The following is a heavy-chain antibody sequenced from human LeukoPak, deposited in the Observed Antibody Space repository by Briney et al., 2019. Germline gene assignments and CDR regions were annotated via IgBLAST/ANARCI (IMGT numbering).Heavy chain of an antibody. CDR3: AKSPDGSWSYLYDY. CDR2: ISDSGGST. J-gene: IGHJ4*02. CDR1: GFTFNNYA. Sequence: GGSLRLSCTASGFTFNNYAMSWVRQAPGKGLEWVSAISDSGGSTYYADSVKGRFTISRDNSKNTLYLQMNSLRAEDTAVYYCAKSPDGSWSYLYDYWGQGTLVTVSS. D-gene: IGHD3-10*01. V-gene: IGHV3-23*01.